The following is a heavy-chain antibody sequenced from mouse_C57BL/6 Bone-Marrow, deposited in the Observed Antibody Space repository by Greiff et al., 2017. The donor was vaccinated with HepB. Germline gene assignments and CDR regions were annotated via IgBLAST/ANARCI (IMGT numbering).Heavy chain of an antibody. CDR1: GFTFSSYA. J-gene: IGHJ3*01. V-gene: IGHV5-4*03. D-gene: IGHD2-12*01. CDR2: ISDGGSYT. Sequence: EVMLVESGGGLVKPGGSLKLSCAASGFTFSSYAMSWVRQTPEKRLEWVATISDGGSYTYYPDNVKGRFTISRDNAKNNLYLQMSHLKSEDTAMYYCARSYDVWFAYWGQGTLVTVSA. CDR3: ARSYDVWFAY.